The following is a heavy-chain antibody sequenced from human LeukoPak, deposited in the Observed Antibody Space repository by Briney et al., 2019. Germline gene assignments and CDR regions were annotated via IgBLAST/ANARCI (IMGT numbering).Heavy chain of an antibody. J-gene: IGHJ5*02. D-gene: IGHD5-18*01. Sequence: SETLSLTCTVSGGSISTYYWSWIRQPAGKGLEWIGRIYTSGSTNYNPSLKSRVTISVGTSKNQFSLKLSSVTAADTAVYYCARALQYSYGKLNWFDPWGQGTLVTVSS. CDR2: IYTSGST. CDR1: GGSISTYY. V-gene: IGHV4-4*07. CDR3: ARALQYSYGKLNWFDP.